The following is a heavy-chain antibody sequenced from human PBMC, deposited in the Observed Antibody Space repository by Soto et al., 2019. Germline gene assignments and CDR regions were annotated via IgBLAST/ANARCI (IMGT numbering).Heavy chain of an antibody. CDR1: GGSISSYY. CDR3: ARETYGDYFDY. J-gene: IGHJ4*02. Sequence: PSETLSLTCTVSGGSISSYYWSWIRQPPGKGLEWIGYNYYSGSTNYNPSLKSRVTISVDTSKNQFSLKLSSVTAADTAVYYCARETYGDYFDYWGQGTLVTVSS. CDR2: NYYSGST. V-gene: IGHV4-59*01. D-gene: IGHD4-17*01.